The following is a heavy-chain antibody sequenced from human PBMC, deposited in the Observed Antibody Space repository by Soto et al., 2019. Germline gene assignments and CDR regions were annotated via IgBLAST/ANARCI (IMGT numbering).Heavy chain of an antibody. CDR2: MSPNGGNT. V-gene: IGHV1-8*01. CDR3: ARGVRRGVDY. CDR1: GYTFTSLD. Sequence: QVQLLQSGAEVKEPGASVKVSCKASGYTFTSLDINWMRQATGQGPEWMGWMSPNGGNTGYAQKFQGRVTMTRDTSISTAYMELSSLRSEDTAVYYCARGVRRGVDYWGQGTLVTVSS. J-gene: IGHJ4*02.